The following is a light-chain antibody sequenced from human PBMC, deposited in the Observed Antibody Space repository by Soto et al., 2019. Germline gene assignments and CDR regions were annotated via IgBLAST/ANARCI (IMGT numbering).Light chain of an antibody. CDR1: QAISNY. J-gene: IGKJ3*01. CDR3: QQFNNFPLT. Sequence: DIQMTQSPSSLSASVGDRVTITCQASQAISNYLTWYQQRPGKAPKLLIYDASNLETGVPSRFSGSGSGTDFTFTISSLQPEDFATYYCQQFNNFPLTFGPGTKVDIK. V-gene: IGKV1-33*01. CDR2: DAS.